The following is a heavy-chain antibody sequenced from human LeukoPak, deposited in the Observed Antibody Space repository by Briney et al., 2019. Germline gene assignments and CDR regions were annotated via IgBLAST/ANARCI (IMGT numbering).Heavy chain of an antibody. CDR2: INPNSGGT. CDR1: AYTFTVYY. CDR3: ARAMYYDFWSGYWNWFDP. J-gene: IGHJ5*02. Sequence: ASVTVSFTSSAYTFTVYYMHWVRQAPGQGLEWMGWINPNSGGTNYAQKFQGRVTMTRDTSISTAYMELSRLRSDDTAVYYCARAMYYDFWSGYWNWFDPWGQGTLVTVSS. V-gene: IGHV1-2*02. D-gene: IGHD3-3*01.